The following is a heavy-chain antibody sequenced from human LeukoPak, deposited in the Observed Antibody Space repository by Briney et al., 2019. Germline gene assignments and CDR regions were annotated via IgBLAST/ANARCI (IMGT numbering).Heavy chain of an antibody. CDR3: AKASGWYWHYFDY. V-gene: IGHV3-9*01. D-gene: IGHD6-19*01. CDR1: GFTFDDYA. CDR2: ISWNNGSI. J-gene: IGHJ4*02. Sequence: PGRSLRLSCAASGFTFDDYAMHWVRQAPGKGLEWVSGISWNNGSIGYADSVKGRFTISRDNAKNSLYLQMNSLRAEDTALYYCAKASGWYWHYFDYWGQGTLVTVSS.